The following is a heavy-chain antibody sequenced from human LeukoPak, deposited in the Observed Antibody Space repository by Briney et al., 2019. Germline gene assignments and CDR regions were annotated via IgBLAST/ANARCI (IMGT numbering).Heavy chain of an antibody. V-gene: IGHV5-51*01. D-gene: IGHD6-25*01. CDR1: GYNFPTYW. CDR2: IYPYDSDI. J-gene: IGHJ5*02. Sequence: GESLKISCKGSGYNFPTYWIGWVRQMPGKGLEWMGIIYPYDSDIRYNPSFQGQDTISADKSISTAYLQWSSLKASDTAVYYCARRALGGYFDTWGQGTLVTVSS. CDR3: ARRALGGYFDT.